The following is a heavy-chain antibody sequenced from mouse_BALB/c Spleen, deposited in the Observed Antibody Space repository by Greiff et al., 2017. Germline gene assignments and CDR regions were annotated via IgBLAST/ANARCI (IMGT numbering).Heavy chain of an antibody. CDR1: GYTFTSYW. Sequence: VQLQQSGAELVKPGAPVKLSCKASGYTFTSYWMNWVKQRPGRGLEWIGRLDPSDSETHYNQKFKDKATLTVDKSSSTAYIQLSSLTSEDSAVYYGACNYFDYWGQGTTLTVSS. CDR3: ACNYFDY. J-gene: IGHJ2*01. CDR2: LDPSDSET. V-gene: IGHV1-69*02.